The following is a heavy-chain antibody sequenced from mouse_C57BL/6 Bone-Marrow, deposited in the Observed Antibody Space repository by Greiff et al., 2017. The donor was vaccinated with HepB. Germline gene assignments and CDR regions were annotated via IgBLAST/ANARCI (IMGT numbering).Heavy chain of an antibody. D-gene: IGHD1-1*01. CDR3: TRSLTVAHYYAMDY. V-gene: IGHV1-15*01. CDR1: GYTFTDYE. CDR2: IDPETGGT. J-gene: IGHJ4*01. Sequence: QVQLQQSGAELVRPGASVTLSCKASGYTFTDYEMHWVKQTPVHGLEWIGAIDPETGGTAYNQKFKGKAILTADKSSSTAYMELRSLTSEDSAVDYCTRSLTVAHYYAMDYWGQGTSVTVSS.